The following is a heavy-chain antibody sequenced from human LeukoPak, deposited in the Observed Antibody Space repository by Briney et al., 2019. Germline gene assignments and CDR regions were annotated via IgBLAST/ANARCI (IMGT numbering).Heavy chain of an antibody. Sequence: PSETLSLTCTVSGGSISSYYWSWIRQPPGKGLEWIGYIYYSGSTNYNPSLKSRVTISVDTSKNQFSLKLSSVTAADTAVYYCARGQWLRWYFDLWGRGTLVTVSS. CDR1: GGSISSYY. V-gene: IGHV4-59*01. CDR3: ARGQWLRWYFDL. CDR2: IYYSGST. J-gene: IGHJ2*01. D-gene: IGHD6-19*01.